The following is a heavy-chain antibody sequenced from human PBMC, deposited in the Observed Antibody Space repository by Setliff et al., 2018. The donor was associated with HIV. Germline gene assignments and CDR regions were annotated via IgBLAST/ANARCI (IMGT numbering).Heavy chain of an antibody. Sequence: SETLSLTCTVSGGSINNHYWYWIRQPPGKGLEWIGYIYTSGSTNYNPSLKSRVTISVDTSKNQFSLKLSSVTAADTAVYYCARHRGYCSGGSCYFDYWGQGTLVTVSS. V-gene: IGHV4-4*09. CDR3: ARHRGYCSGGSCYFDY. D-gene: IGHD2-15*01. CDR2: IYTSGST. CDR1: GGSINNHY. J-gene: IGHJ4*02.